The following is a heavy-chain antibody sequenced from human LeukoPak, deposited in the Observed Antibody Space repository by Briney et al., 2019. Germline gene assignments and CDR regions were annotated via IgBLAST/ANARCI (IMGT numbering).Heavy chain of an antibody. CDR3: AIPRRDIVVVPAAIDY. CDR2: ISYDGSNK. CDR1: GFTFSSYG. D-gene: IGHD2-2*01. V-gene: IGHV3-30*03. Sequence: AGGSLRLSCAASGFTFSSYGMHGVRQAPGKGLERVAVISYDGSNKYYADSVKGRFTISRDNSKNTLYLQMNSLRAEDTAVYYCAIPRRDIVVVPAAIDYWGQGTLVTVSS. J-gene: IGHJ4*02.